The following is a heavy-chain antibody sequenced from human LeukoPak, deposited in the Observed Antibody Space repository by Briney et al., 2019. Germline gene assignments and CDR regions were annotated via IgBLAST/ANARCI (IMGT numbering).Heavy chain of an antibody. CDR1: GYTFTSYY. D-gene: IGHD4-17*01. J-gene: IGHJ4*02. CDR3: AREIAGDGFDY. V-gene: IGHV1-46*01. Sequence: ASVKVSCKASGYTFTSYYMHWVRQAPGQGLEWMGIINPSGGSTSYAQKFQGRVTMTRDTSTSTVYMELSSLRSDDTAVYYCAREIAGDGFDYWGQGTLVTVSS. CDR2: INPSGGST.